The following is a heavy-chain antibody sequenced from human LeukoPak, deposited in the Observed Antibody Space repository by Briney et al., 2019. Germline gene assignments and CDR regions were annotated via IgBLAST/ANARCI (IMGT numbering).Heavy chain of an antibody. V-gene: IGHV3-64D*09. CDR1: GFTFSGYA. CDR3: VRRSAREYSFDY. D-gene: IGHD2-15*01. Sequence: GGSLRLSCSASGFTFSGYAMHWVRQAPGKGLEYVSAISSNGGSTYYADSLKGRFTISRDNSKSTLYLQMSSLRAEDTAVYYCVRRSAREYSFDYWGQGTLVTVSS. J-gene: IGHJ4*02. CDR2: ISSNGGST.